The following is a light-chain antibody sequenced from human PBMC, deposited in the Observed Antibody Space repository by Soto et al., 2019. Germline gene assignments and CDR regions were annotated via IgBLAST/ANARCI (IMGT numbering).Light chain of an antibody. CDR2: RND. J-gene: IGLJ7*01. CDR3: AAWDYTLSGPV. CDR1: SSNIGSNY. Sequence: QSVLTQPPSASGTPGQRVTISCSGSSSNIGSNYVFWYQQIPGTAPKLLIYRNDQRPSGVPDRLSGSKSGTSASLAISGLRAEDEADYYCAAWDYTLSGPVFGGGTQLTVL. V-gene: IGLV1-47*01.